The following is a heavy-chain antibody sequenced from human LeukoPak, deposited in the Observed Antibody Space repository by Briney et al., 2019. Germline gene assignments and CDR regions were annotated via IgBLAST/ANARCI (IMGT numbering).Heavy chain of an antibody. CDR2: INPNTGST. J-gene: IGHJ4*02. CDR1: GSTFTGYY. CDR3: ARGEDSAN. Sequence: GASVTVSCTASGSTFTGYYMHWVRQAPGQGLEGMGRINPNTGSTNYAQRFQGRVTLTRDNYIDTAYMELKRLRSDDTAMYYCARGEDSANWGQGTLVIVSS. V-gene: IGHV1-2*06. D-gene: IGHD4-11*01.